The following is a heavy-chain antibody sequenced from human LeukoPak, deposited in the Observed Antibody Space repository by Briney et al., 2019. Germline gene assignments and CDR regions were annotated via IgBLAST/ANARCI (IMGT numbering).Heavy chain of an antibody. D-gene: IGHD3-22*01. Sequence: GGSLRLSCAASGFTFSSYEMNWVRQAPGKGLEWVSYISSGDITIQYADSAKGRFTISRDNAKNSLYLQMNSLRAEDTAVYYCARGGSVGGSFDSSGYYPDYWGQGTLVTVSS. J-gene: IGHJ4*02. CDR1: GFTFSSYE. V-gene: IGHV3-48*03. CDR2: ISSGDITI. CDR3: ARGGSVGGSFDSSGYYPDY.